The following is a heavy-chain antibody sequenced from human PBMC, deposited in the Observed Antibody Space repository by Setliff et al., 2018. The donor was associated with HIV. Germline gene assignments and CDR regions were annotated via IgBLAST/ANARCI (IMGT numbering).Heavy chain of an antibody. Sequence: SETLSLTCTVSGGSISSYYWSWIRQPPGKRLEWIGYIYYTGSTNYNPSLKSRVTISLDTSKNQFSLNLSSVTAADTAVYYCAKTYYYDSSGPDAFDIWGQGTMVTVSS. V-gene: IGHV4-59*01. CDR3: AKTYYYDSSGPDAFDI. CDR1: GGSISSYY. CDR2: IYYTGST. J-gene: IGHJ3*02. D-gene: IGHD3-22*01.